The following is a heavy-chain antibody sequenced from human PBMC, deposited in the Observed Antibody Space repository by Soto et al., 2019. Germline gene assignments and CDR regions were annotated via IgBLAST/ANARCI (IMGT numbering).Heavy chain of an antibody. CDR3: AASGSNGQFDY. CDR2: IYYSGST. CDR1: GASMSNHF. D-gene: IGHD3-10*01. Sequence: PSETLSLTCTVAGASMSNHFWHWIRQSPGKGLEYIGYIYYSGSTYYNPSLKSRLTISVDTSKNQFSLKLSSATAADTAVYYCAASGSNGQFDYWAQGTLVTVPS. V-gene: IGHV4-59*03. J-gene: IGHJ4*02.